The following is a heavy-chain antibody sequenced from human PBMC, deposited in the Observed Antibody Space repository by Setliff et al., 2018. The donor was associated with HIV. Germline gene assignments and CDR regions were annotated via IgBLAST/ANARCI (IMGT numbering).Heavy chain of an antibody. Sequence: SETLSLTCTVPGGSISSGNYYWSWIRQPAGKGLEWIGRIYTSGSTNYNPSLKSRVTISLDTSKNQFSLNLSSVTAADTAVYYCARRSPGGGYYMDVWGKGTTVTVSS. CDR2: IYTSGST. CDR1: GGSISSGNYY. V-gene: IGHV4-61*02. J-gene: IGHJ6*03. D-gene: IGHD3-16*01. CDR3: ARRSPGGGYYMDV.